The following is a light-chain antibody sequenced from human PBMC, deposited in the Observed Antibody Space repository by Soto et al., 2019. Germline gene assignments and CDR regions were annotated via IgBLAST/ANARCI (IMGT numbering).Light chain of an antibody. CDR1: QDISNY. CDR2: DVS. Sequence: DIQMTQSPPSLTGSVRDRVTITCRASQDISNYLHWFQQKPGKAPQLLIFDVSNLQTGVPSRFSGGGSGTDFALTISRVAPEDIATYYCQQYDSLPLTFGQGTRLEIK. CDR3: QQYDSLPLT. V-gene: IGKV1-33*01. J-gene: IGKJ5*01.